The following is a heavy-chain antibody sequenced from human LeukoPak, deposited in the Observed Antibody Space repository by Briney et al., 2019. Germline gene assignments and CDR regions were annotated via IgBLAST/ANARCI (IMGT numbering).Heavy chain of an antibody. CDR3: ARENDMGYCSGGRCYKGYNAMDV. V-gene: IGHV3-53*01. CDR2: TYTGGNS. J-gene: IGHJ6*02. Sequence: PGGSLRLSCAASGFTVSSIHMVWVRQAPGKGLEWVSVTYTGGNSYYADSVKGRFIISRDISKNTLYLQMNSLRAEDTAVYYCARENDMGYCSGGRCYKGYNAMDVWGQGTTVTVSS. CDR1: GFTVSSIH. D-gene: IGHD2-15*01.